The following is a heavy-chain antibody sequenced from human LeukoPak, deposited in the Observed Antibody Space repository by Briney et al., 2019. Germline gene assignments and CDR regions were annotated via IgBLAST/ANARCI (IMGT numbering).Heavy chain of an antibody. CDR2: IYYSGST. CDR3: ARGKDYDYVWGSYRFDY. V-gene: IGHV4-39*01. CDR1: GGSISSSSYY. D-gene: IGHD3-16*02. J-gene: IGHJ4*02. Sequence: SETLSLTCTVSGGSISSSSYYWGWIRQPPGKGLEWIGSIYYSGSTYYNPSLKSRVTISVDTSKNQFSLKLSSVTAADTAVYYCARGKDYDYVWGSYRFDYWGQGTLVTVSS.